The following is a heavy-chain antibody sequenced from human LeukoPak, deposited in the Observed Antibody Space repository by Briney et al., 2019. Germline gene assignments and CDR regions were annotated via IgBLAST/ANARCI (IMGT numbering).Heavy chain of an antibody. J-gene: IGHJ6*02. Sequence: GESLKISCKGSGYSFTSYWISWVRQMPGKGLEWMGRIDPSDSYTNYSPSFQGHVTISADKSISTAYLQWSSLKASDTPMYYCASRVGATSYYYGMDVWGQGTTVTVSS. CDR1: GYSFTSYW. CDR3: ASRVGATSYYYGMDV. V-gene: IGHV5-10-1*01. D-gene: IGHD1-26*01. CDR2: IDPSDSYT.